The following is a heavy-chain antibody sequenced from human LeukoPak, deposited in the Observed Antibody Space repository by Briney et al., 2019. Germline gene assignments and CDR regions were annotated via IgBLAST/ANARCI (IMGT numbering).Heavy chain of an antibody. D-gene: IGHD3-10*01. CDR2: ISGSDGTT. V-gene: IGHV3-23*01. Sequence: PGGSLRLSCAASGFTFSSYAMSWVRQAPGQGLEWVSSISGSDGTTYYADSVKGRFTISRDNSKNTLSLQMSSLRAEDTAIYYCAKYYYGSGSFSFDHWGQGTLVTVSS. J-gene: IGHJ4*02. CDR3: AKYYYGSGSFSFDH. CDR1: GFTFSSYA.